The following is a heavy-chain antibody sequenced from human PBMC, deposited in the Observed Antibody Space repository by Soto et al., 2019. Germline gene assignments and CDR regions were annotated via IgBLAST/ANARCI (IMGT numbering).Heavy chain of an antibody. CDR3: ARVNRGFWYYYYGMDV. V-gene: IGHV3-33*01. Sequence: GGSLRLSCAASGFTFSSYGMHWVRQAPGKGLEWVAVIWYDGSNKYYADSVKGRFTISRDNSKNTLYLQMNSLRAEDTAVYYYARVNRGFWYYYYGMDVWGQGTTVTVSS. CDR2: IWYDGSNK. D-gene: IGHD3-10*01. CDR1: GFTFSSYG. J-gene: IGHJ6*02.